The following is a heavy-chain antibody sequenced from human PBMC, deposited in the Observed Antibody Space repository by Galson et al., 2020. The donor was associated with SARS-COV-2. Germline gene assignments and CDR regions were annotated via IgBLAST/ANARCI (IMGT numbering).Heavy chain of an antibody. CDR3: AKEPWDSSICLLDY. J-gene: IGHJ4*01. D-gene: IGHD6-13*01. CDR1: GFTFSSYA. Sequence: GGSLRLSCAASGFTFSSYAMSWVRQAPGKGLEWVSAISGSGGSTYYADSVKGRFTISRDNSKNTLYLKMNSLRAEDTAVYYCAKEPWDSSICLLDYWGHGTLVTVSS. V-gene: IGHV3-23*01. CDR2: ISGSGGST.